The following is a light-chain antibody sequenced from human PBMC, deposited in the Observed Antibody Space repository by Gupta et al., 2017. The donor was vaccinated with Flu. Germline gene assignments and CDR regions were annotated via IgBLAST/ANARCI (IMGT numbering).Light chain of an antibody. J-gene: IGKJ1*01. CDR3: HQSTSLPWT. CDR1: QSIGSN. Sequence: PDCQSVTPKEKVTITCRASQSIGSNLHWYQQKPDQSPKLLIKYASQSFSGVPSRFSGSGSGTDFTLTIQSLEAEDAATYYCHQSTSLPWTFGQGTKVEIK. CDR2: YAS. V-gene: IGKV6-21*01.